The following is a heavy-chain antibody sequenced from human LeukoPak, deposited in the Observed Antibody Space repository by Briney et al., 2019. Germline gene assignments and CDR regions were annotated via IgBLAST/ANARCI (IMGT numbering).Heavy chain of an antibody. Sequence: GGSLRLSCAASGFTFSSYAMHWVRQAPGKGLEYVSAISSNGGSTYYANSVKGRFTISRDNSKNTLYLQMGSLRSEDTAVYYCARDRGPGYSGYDHSPYYYYYMDVWGKGTTVTISS. CDR2: ISSNGGST. J-gene: IGHJ6*03. D-gene: IGHD5-12*01. CDR1: GFTFSSYA. CDR3: ARDRGPGYSGYDHSPYYYYYMDV. V-gene: IGHV3-64*01.